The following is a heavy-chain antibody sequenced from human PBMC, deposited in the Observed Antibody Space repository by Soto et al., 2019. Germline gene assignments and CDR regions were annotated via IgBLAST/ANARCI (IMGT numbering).Heavy chain of an antibody. CDR2: IKHDGSEK. V-gene: IGHV3-7*03. CDR3: ARDGTDDAFDI. Sequence: LRLSCAVSGFTFSSYWMSWVRQAPGKGLEWVAKIKHDGSEKFYVNSVEGRFTISRDSTKNSLYLQMNSLRAADTAVYYCARDGTDDAFDIWGQGTMVTVSS. CDR1: GFTFSSYW. J-gene: IGHJ3*02.